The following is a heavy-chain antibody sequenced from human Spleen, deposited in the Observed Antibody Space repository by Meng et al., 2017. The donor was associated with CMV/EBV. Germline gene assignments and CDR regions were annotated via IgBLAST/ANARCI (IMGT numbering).Heavy chain of an antibody. CDR1: GYIFTNYW. D-gene: IGHD2/OR15-2a*01. V-gene: IGHV5-51*01. J-gene: IGHJ6*02. CDR2: IYPGDSEI. Sequence: GESLKISCKAPGYIFTNYWIGWVRQLPGKGLEWMGSIYPGDSEIKYSPSFQGHVTISADKSINTAYLQWSSLKASDTAMYYCARLLGFRYYYYGMDVWGQGTTVTVSS. CDR3: ARLLGFRYYYYGMDV.